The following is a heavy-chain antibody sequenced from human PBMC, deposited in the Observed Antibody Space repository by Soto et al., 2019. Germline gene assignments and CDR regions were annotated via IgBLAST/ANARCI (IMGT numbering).Heavy chain of an antibody. Sequence: QLQLQESGPRLVKPSETLSLTCIVSDGSISSDSFYWGWIRQPPGKGLEWIGTIYYSGSTYYNPSLKRRVTISADTSKNQFSLKLTSVTAADTAVYYCARQARYYDTLPGYFRPAGLDYWGQGTLVTVSS. D-gene: IGHD3-9*01. CDR2: IYYSGST. V-gene: IGHV4-39*01. CDR3: ARQARYYDTLPGYFRPAGLDY. J-gene: IGHJ4*02. CDR1: DGSISSDSFY.